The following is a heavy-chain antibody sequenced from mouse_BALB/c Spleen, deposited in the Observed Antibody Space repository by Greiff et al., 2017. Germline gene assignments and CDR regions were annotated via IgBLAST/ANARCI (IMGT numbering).Heavy chain of an antibody. V-gene: IGHV1-9*01. CDR3: ARWDGNYYYYAMDY. D-gene: IGHD2-1*01. CDR2: ILPGSGST. J-gene: IGHJ4*01. CDR1: GYTFSSYW. Sequence: QVQLKQSGAELMKPGASVKISCKATGYTFSSYWIEWVKQRPGHGLEWIGEILPGSGSTNYNEKFKGKATFTADTSSNTAYMQLSSLTSEDSAVYYCARWDGNYYYYAMDYWGQGTSVTVSS.